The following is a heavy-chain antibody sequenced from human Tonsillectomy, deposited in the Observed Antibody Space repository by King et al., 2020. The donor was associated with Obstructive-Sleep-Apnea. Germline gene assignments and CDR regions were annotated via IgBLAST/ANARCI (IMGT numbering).Heavy chain of an antibody. CDR2: IYRGGST. CDR1: GFTVSSNY. CDR3: ARGGGRKLGAFDI. Sequence: VQLVESGGGLVQPGGSLRLSCAASGFTVSSNYMSWVRQAPGKGLELVSVIYRGGSTYYADSVKGRFTIFRHNSKNTLYLQMNSMRAEDTAVYYCARGGGRKLGAFDIWGQGTMVTVSS. D-gene: IGHD3-16*01. J-gene: IGHJ3*02. V-gene: IGHV3-53*04.